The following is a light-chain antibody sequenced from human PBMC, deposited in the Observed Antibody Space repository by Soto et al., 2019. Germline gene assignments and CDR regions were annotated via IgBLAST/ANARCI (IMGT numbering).Light chain of an antibody. CDR2: EVA. J-gene: IGLJ1*01. V-gene: IGLV2-23*02. CDR3: CSYGGSSALPYV. CDR1: SSDVGTYNL. Sequence: QSALAQPASVSGSPEQSVTISCTGTSSDVGTYNLVSWYQQHPGKAPKLIIYEVAERPSGVSNRFSGSKFGNTASLTISGPLPEDEADYYCCSYGGSSALPYVFGTGTKVTVL.